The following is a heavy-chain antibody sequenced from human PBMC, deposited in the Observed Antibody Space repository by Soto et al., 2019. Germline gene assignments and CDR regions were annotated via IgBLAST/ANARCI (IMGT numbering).Heavy chain of an antibody. CDR2: IISLFGTP. CDR1: GDTITNHV. J-gene: IGHJ4*02. CDR3: ARDLGSGYDRGDC. V-gene: IGHV1-69*12. D-gene: IGHD5-12*01. Sequence: QVQLVQSGGEVKKPGSSVKVSCKASGDTITNHVFNWVRQAPGQGLEWMGGIISLFGTPHYSQRFQGRVTLNADESTATSYMQLSSLRSEATSVSYCARDLGSGYDRGDCWGQGTLVTVSS.